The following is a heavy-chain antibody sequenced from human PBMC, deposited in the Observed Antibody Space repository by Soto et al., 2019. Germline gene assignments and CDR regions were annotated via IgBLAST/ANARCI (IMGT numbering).Heavy chain of an antibody. CDR3: SRYRRYDFWSCSPRLVGDVKVYFDY. Sequence: SETLSLTCAVYGGSFSGYYWSWIRQPPGKGLEWIGEINHSGSTNYNPSLKSRVTISVDTSKNQFSLKLSLVTAAGTAVSYCSRYRRYDFWSCSPRLVGDVKVYFDYWGQGTLVTVSS. CDR2: INHSGST. V-gene: IGHV4-34*01. D-gene: IGHD3-3*01. J-gene: IGHJ4*02. CDR1: GGSFSGYY.